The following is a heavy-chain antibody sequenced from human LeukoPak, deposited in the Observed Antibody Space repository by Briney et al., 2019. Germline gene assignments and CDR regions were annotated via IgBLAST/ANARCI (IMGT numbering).Heavy chain of an antibody. CDR1: GFTFSSYA. D-gene: IGHD3-22*01. J-gene: IGHJ4*02. CDR2: ISGSGGST. V-gene: IGHV3-23*01. CDR3: ATRQGSGYYYLFDY. Sequence: GGSLRLSCAASGFTFSSYAMSWVRQAPGKGLEWVSAISGSGGSTYYADSVKGRFTISRDNSKNTLYLQMNSLRAEDTAVYYCATRQGSGYYYLFDYWGQGTLVTVSS.